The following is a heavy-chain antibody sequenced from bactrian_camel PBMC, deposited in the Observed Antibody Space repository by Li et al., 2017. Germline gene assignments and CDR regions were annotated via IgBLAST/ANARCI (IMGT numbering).Heavy chain of an antibody. V-gene: IGHV3S31*01. CDR2: IMNDGKT. CDR1: GFAFSDYA. D-gene: IGHD1*01. J-gene: IGHJ4*01. CDR3: AADRPWACSGPPETYDI. Sequence: VQLVESGGGLVQPGESLRLSCATSGFAFSDYAMSWVRQPLGKGPEWVSVIMNDGKTLYSESVKGRFTISKDNAKNTLYLQMSSLKPEDTAMYYCAADRPWACSGPPETYDIRGQGTQVTVS.